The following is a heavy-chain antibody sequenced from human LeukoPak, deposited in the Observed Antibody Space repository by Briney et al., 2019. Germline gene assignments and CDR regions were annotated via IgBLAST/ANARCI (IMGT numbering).Heavy chain of an antibody. CDR3: AKDRNYYYRDV. V-gene: IGHV3-23*01. CDR2: ISGSGGST. CDR1: GFTFSSYA. Sequence: GGSLRLSCAASGFTFSSYAMSWVRQAPGKGLEWVSAISGSGGSTFYADSVKGRFTISRDNSKNTLYLQMHSLRAGDTAVYYCAKDRNYYYRDVWGKGTTVTVSS. J-gene: IGHJ6*03.